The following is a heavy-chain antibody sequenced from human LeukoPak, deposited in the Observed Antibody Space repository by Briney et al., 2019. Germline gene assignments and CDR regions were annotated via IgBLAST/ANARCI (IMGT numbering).Heavy chain of an antibody. Sequence: SVKVSCKASGGTFSSYAISWVRQAPGQGLEWMGGIIPIFGTANYAQKFQGRVTITTDESTSTAYMELSSLRSEDTAVYYCARGRPWIRVPEPLDYWGQGTLVTVSS. CDR1: GGTFSSYA. CDR2: IIPIFGTA. D-gene: IGHD5-18*01. J-gene: IGHJ4*02. V-gene: IGHV1-69*05. CDR3: ARGRPWIRVPEPLDY.